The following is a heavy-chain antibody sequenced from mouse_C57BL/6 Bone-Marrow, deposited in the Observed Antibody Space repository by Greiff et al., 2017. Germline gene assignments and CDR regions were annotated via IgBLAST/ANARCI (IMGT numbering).Heavy chain of an antibody. CDR2: ILPGSGST. CDR3: ARRRLHGGSSYYAMDY. J-gene: IGHJ4*01. Sequence: QVQLKESGAELMKPGASVKLSCKATGYTFTGYWIEWVKQRPGHGLEWIGEILPGSGSTNYNEKFKGKATFTADTSSNTAYMQLSSLTTEDSAIYYCARRRLHGGSSYYAMDYWGQGTSVTVSS. CDR1: GYTFTGYW. D-gene: IGHD1-1*01. V-gene: IGHV1-9*01.